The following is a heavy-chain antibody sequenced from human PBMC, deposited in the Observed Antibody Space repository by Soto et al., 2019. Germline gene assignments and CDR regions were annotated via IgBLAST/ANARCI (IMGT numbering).Heavy chain of an antibody. D-gene: IGHD1-26*01. V-gene: IGHV4-59*01. CDR3: ARVWAGDFDI. CDR1: GGSIRSYY. J-gene: IGHJ3*02. Sequence: PSETLSLTGTVAGGSIRSYYWSWIRQPPGKGLEWIGYIYYSGSTNYNPSLKSRVTISVDTSKNQFSLKLSSVTAPDTAVYYCARVWAGDFDIWRQGTMVPDSS. CDR2: IYYSGST.